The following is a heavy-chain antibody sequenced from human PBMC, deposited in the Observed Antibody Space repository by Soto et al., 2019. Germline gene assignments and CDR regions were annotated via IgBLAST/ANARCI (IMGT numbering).Heavy chain of an antibody. CDR3: ARYVKGYSDFWRQVTGDRFDP. Sequence: ASVKVSCKASGYTFTSYGISWVRQAPGQGLEWMGWISAYNGNTNYAQKLQGGVTMTTDTSTSTAYMELRSLRPDDTAVYYCARYVKGYSDFWRQVTGDRFDPWGQGTLVTVSS. V-gene: IGHV1-18*01. J-gene: IGHJ5*02. CDR1: GYTFTSYG. D-gene: IGHD3-3*01. CDR2: ISAYNGNT.